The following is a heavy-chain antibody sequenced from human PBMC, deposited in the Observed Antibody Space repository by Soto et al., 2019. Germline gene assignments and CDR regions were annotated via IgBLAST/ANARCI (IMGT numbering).Heavy chain of an antibody. CDR2: INTDGLS. D-gene: IGHD2-15*01. CDR3: ARVPVAVAATEDYYGLDV. V-gene: IGHV4-4*07. CDR1: SVSITGYS. J-gene: IGHJ6*02. Sequence: SDTLSLTSSVSSVSITGYSWSWIRKCSGLGLEWMGRINTDGLSTYSPSFKSRLTMSLDTSKNQVSLRLISVTAADTAVYFCARVPVAVAATEDYYGLDVWGQGTTVTVSS.